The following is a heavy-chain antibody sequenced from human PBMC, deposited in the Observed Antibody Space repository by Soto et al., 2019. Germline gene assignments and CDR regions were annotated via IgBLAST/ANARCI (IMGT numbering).Heavy chain of an antibody. CDR1: GGSISSYF. CDR2: IYYNGNT. D-gene: IGHD3-10*01. CDR3: ARGGASSRWLDP. Sequence: SETLSLTCTVSGGSISSYFRSWIRQSPGKGLEWIGYIYYNGNTNYNPSLASRVTISVDTSKNHFSLKLNSVTVADTAVYYCARGGASSRWLDPWGQGTLVTSPQ. J-gene: IGHJ5*02. V-gene: IGHV4-59*01.